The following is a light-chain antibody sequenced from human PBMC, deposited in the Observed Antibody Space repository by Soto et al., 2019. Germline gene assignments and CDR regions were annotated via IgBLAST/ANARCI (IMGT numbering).Light chain of an antibody. V-gene: IGKV1-27*01. Sequence: IQMTQSPSSLSASVGDRVTITCRASQGISTYLVWYQQKPGTVPKLLIFAASTLQSGVPSRFSGSGSGTDFTLTISSLQPEDVATYYCQKYNGAPWTFGQGTKV. CDR1: QGISTY. CDR3: QKYNGAPWT. CDR2: AAS. J-gene: IGKJ1*01.